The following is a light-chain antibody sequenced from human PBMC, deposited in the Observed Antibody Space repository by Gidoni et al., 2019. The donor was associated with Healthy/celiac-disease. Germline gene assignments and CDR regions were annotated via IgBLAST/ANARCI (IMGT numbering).Light chain of an antibody. CDR2: DAS. J-gene: IGKJ4*01. CDR1: QSVSIY. V-gene: IGKV3-11*01. CDR3: QQRSNWPLT. Sequence: EIELTQTPATLTWSPEERAILPCKASQSVSIYLAWYQQKPGQAPRLLIYDASNRATGIPARFSGSGSGTDFTLTISSLEPEDFAVYYCQQRSNWPLTFGGGTKVEIK.